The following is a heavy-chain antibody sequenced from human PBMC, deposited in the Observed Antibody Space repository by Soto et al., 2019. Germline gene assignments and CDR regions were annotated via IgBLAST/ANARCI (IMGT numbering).Heavy chain of an antibody. CDR2: INQDGSET. V-gene: IGHV3-7*01. CDR1: GFIFSAHW. CDR3: ARGLRDIAVAGTDY. Sequence: GGSLRLSCGTSGFIFSAHWMAWVRQAPGKGLEWVANINQDGSETNFVDSVKGRFTISRDNARNSVYLQMNRLRAEDTAVYYCARGLRDIAVAGTDYWGQGTRVTVSS. J-gene: IGHJ4*02. D-gene: IGHD6-19*01.